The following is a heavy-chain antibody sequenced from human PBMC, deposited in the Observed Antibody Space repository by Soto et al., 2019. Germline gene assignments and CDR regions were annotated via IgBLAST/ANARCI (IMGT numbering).Heavy chain of an antibody. D-gene: IGHD1-26*01. CDR1: GDSVSSNSAG. V-gene: IGHV6-1*01. CDR3: ARGEQYSGRIFDY. J-gene: IGHJ4*01. CDR2: TYYRSKWYY. Sequence: QVQLQQSGPGLVKPSQTLSLTCAITGDSVSSNSAGWSWVRQSPSRGLEWLGRTYYRSKWYYAYAVSVRGRITTNPDTSKPQYSLQLNSVTPEDTAVYFCARGEQYSGRIFDYWGQGTLVTVSS.